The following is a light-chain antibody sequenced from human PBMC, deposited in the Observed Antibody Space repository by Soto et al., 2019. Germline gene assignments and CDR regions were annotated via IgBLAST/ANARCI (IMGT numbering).Light chain of an antibody. V-gene: IGKV4-1*01. Sequence: DIVMTQSPDSLAVSLGERATINCKSSQSVLYSSINNNYLAWYQQKPGQPPKLLIYWASTRESGVPDRFGGSGSGTDFTLTISSLQAEDVAVYYCQQYYSTPITFGQGTRLEIK. CDR2: WAS. J-gene: IGKJ5*01. CDR1: QSVLYSSINNNY. CDR3: QQYYSTPIT.